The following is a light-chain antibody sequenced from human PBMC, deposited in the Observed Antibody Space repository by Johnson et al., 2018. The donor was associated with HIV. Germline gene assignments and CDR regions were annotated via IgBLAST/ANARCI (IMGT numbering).Light chain of an antibody. V-gene: IGLV1-51*02. CDR1: SSNIGNNY. CDR2: ENS. CDR3: GTGDSSLSVYV. J-gene: IGLJ1*01. Sequence: QSVLTQPPSVSAAPGQKVTISCSGSSSNIGNNYVTWYQQFPGTAPKLLMYENSRRPSGTPDRFSGSKSGTSATLGITGLQTGDEADYYCGTGDSSLSVYVFGTCTKVTVL.